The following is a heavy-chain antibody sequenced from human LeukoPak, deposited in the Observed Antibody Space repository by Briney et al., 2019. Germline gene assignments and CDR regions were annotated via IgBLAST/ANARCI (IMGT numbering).Heavy chain of an antibody. J-gene: IGHJ6*02. D-gene: IGHD6-6*01. V-gene: IGHV4-59*08. CDR2: IDYTGST. Sequence: ASETLSLTCTVSGGFISSYYWSWIRQPPGKGLEWIGFIDYTGSTNYNPSLKSRVTMSVDTSKNQFSLNLNSVTAADTAVYYCARRGAARRYDGMDVWGQGTTVTVSS. CDR3: ARRGAARRYDGMDV. CDR1: GGFISSYY.